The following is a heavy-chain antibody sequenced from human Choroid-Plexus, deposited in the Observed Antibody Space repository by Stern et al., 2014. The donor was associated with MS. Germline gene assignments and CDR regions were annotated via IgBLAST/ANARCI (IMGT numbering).Heavy chain of an antibody. CDR1: GFTLGSCA. Sequence: VQLVESGGGVVQPGRPLRLSCVASGFTLGSCAMHWVRQAPGKGREWGAGVSYDGSNKYYADSVKGRFTISRDNSQNTLYMQMSSLRPEDTAVYYCAKDRQYLTYFFDHWGQGSLVTVSS. CDR3: AKDRQYLTYFFDH. CDR2: VSYDGSNK. D-gene: IGHD2/OR15-2a*01. V-gene: IGHV3-30*18. J-gene: IGHJ5*02.